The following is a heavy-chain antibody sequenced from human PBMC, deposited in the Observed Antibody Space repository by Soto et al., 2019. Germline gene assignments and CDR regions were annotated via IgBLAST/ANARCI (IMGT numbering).Heavy chain of an antibody. CDR2: INHSGST. CDR1: GGSFSGYY. D-gene: IGHD6-13*01. J-gene: IGHJ4*02. V-gene: IGHV4-34*01. CDR3: ASSPSRQLVQHNYFDY. Sequence: SETLCLTCAVYGGSFSGYYWSGIRQPPGKGLEWIGEINHSGSTNYNPSLKSRVTISVDTSKNQFSLKLSSVTAADTAVYYCASSPSRQLVQHNYFDYWGQGTLVTVSS.